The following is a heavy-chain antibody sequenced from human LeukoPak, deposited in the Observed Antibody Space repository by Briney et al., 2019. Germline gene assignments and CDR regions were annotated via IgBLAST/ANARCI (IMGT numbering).Heavy chain of an antibody. CDR2: IYDSGAT. D-gene: IGHD2-15*01. V-gene: IGHV4-39*07. CDR1: GGSIRSSNYY. Sequence: PSETLCLTCTVSGGSIRSSNYYWAWIRQSPGKGMEWIATIYDSGATQCNPSLKSRVTIAVDTNKNQSSLKVTSVTAADTAVYYCARLVVAATHPFDYWGQGTLVTVSS. J-gene: IGHJ4*02. CDR3: ARLVVAATHPFDY.